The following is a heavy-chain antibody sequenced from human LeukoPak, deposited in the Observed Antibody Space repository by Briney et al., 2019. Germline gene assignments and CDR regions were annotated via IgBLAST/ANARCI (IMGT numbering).Heavy chain of an antibody. V-gene: IGHV4-59*01. Sequence: SETLSLTCTFSGGSISIYSWTWIRQPPGKGLEWIGSIYYSGSTNYNPSLKSRVTISVDTSKNQFSLKLSSVTAADTAVYYCVRDRVLGAFDIWGQGTMVTVSS. CDR3: VRDRVLGAFDI. CDR2: IYYSGST. J-gene: IGHJ3*02. D-gene: IGHD3-16*01. CDR1: GGSISIYS.